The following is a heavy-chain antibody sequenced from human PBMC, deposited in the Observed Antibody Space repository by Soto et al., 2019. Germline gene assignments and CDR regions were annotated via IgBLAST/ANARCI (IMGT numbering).Heavy chain of an antibody. J-gene: IGHJ4*02. Sequence: QVQLQESGPGLVKPSQTLSLPCTVSGGSISSCGYYWSWIRQHPGQALEWIGYIYYSGSTYYNPSLKSRVNISVDTSKNQFSLKLSSVTAADTAGYYGARVIRFLEGVFDYWGQGTLVTVSS. V-gene: IGHV4-31*03. CDR2: IYYSGST. CDR3: ARVIRFLEGVFDY. D-gene: IGHD3-3*01. CDR1: GGSISSCGYY.